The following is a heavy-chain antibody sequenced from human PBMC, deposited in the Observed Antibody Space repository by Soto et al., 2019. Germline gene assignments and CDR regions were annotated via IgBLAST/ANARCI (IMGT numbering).Heavy chain of an antibody. D-gene: IGHD3-22*01. V-gene: IGHV1-18*01. CDR1: GYTFTSYG. Sequence: QVPLVQSGAEVKKPGASVKVSCKASGYTFTSYGISWVRQAPGQGLEWMGWISAYNGNTNYAQKLQGRVPMTTDTSTSTAYMELRSRRSDDTAVYYCARVGYYYDSSGYYYLSEAFYIWGQGTMVTVSS. J-gene: IGHJ3*02. CDR2: ISAYNGNT. CDR3: ARVGYYYDSSGYYYLSEAFYI.